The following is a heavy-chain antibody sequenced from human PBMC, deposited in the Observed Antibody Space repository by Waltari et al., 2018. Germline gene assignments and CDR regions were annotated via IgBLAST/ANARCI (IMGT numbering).Heavy chain of an antibody. V-gene: IGHV1-69-2*01. CDR1: GYTFTDYY. D-gene: IGHD7-27*01. Sequence: EVQLVQSGAEVKKPGATVKISCKASGYTFTDYYMHWVQQAPGKGLEWMGRGDPEDGETIYAEKFQGRVTITADTSTDTAYRELSSLRSEDTAVYYCATRGNWGRPDVDYWGQGTLVTVSS. CDR3: ATRGNWGRPDVDY. CDR2: GDPEDGET. J-gene: IGHJ4*02.